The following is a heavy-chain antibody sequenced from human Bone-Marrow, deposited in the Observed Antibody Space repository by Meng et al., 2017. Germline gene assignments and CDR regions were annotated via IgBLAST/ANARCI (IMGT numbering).Heavy chain of an antibody. J-gene: IGHJ5*02. CDR1: GFTFSNSW. Sequence: GESLKISCAASGFTFSNSWMHWVRQSPGKGLVWVSYINSDGSTTTYADSVKGRFTISRDNAKNSLYLQMNSLRAEDTAVYYCARGEGYCSGGSCYTNWFDPWGQGNLVTGAS. CDR3: ARGEGYCSGGSCYTNWFDP. CDR2: INSDGSTT. V-gene: IGHV3-74*01. D-gene: IGHD2-15*01.